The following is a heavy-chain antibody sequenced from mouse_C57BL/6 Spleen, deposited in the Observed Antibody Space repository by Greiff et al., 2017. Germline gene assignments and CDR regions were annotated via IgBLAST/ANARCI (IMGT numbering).Heavy chain of an antibody. D-gene: IGHD2-3*01. CDR3: AREGAYDGDFFAY. CDR2: ISGGSSTI. CDR1: GFTFSDYG. J-gene: IGHJ3*01. Sequence: EVMLVESGGGLVKPGGSLKLSCAASGFTFSDYGMHWVRQAPEKGLEWVAYISGGSSTIYYADTVKGRFTISRDNAKNTLFLQMTSLRAEDTDMYYGAREGAYDGDFFAYWGQGTLVTVSA. V-gene: IGHV5-17*01.